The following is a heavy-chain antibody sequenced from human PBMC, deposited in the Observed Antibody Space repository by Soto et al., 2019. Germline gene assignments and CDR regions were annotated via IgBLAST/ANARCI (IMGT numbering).Heavy chain of an antibody. J-gene: IGHJ6*02. D-gene: IGHD3-3*01. V-gene: IGHV1-18*01. Sequence: ASVKVSCKASGYTFTSYGISWVRQAPGQGLEWMGWISAYNGNTNYAQKLQGRVTMTTDTSTSTAYMELRSLRSDDTAVYYCAREGGITIFGVVSSPPLYNYYGMDVWGQGTTVTVSS. CDR2: ISAYNGNT. CDR1: GYTFTSYG. CDR3: AREGGITIFGVVSSPPLYNYYGMDV.